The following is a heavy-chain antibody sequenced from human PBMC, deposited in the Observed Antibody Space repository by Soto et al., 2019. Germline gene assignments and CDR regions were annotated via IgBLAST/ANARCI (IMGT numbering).Heavy chain of an antibody. CDR2: ISSSSSYI. V-gene: IGHV3-21*01. D-gene: IGHD6-6*01. J-gene: IGHJ4*02. CDR3: ARDLPQGSSLFDY. Sequence: GGSLRLSCAASGFTFSSYSMNWVRQAPGKGLEWVSSISSSSSYIYYADSVKGRFTISRDNAKNSLYLQMNSLRAEDTAVYYCARDLPQGSSLFDYWGQGTLVTVSS. CDR1: GFTFSSYS.